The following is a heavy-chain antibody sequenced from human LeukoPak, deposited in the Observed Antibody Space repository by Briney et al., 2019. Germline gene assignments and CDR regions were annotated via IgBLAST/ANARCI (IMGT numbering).Heavy chain of an antibody. CDR1: GASITIGAESYH. D-gene: IGHD3-22*01. Sequence: SETLSLTCTVSGASITIGAESYHWGWIRQPPGKGLEWIGEINHSGSTNYNPSLKSRVTISVDTSKNQFSLKLSSVTAADTAVYYCARGGYDSRTFDIWGQGTMVTVSS. CDR3: ARGGYDSRTFDI. CDR2: INHSGST. J-gene: IGHJ3*02. V-gene: IGHV4-39*07.